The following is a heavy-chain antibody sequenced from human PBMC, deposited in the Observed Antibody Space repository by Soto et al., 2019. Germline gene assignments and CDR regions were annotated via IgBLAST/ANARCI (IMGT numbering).Heavy chain of an antibody. CDR2: INAGNGNT. CDR3: ARAVAVPADFDY. J-gene: IGHJ4*02. V-gene: IGHV1-3*05. Sequence: QVQLVQSGAEEKKPGASVKVSCKASGYTFTGYAMHWVRQAPGQRLEWMGWINAGNGNTKYSQKFQGRVTIPRDTSASTAYMELRRLRSEDTAVYYCARAVAVPADFDYWGQGTLVTVSS. D-gene: IGHD6-19*01. CDR1: GYTFTGYA.